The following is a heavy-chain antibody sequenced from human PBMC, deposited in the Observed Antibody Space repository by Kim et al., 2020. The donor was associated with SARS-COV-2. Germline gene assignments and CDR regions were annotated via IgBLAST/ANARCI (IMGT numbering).Heavy chain of an antibody. CDR3: ARGWSATGIDP. D-gene: IGHD2-15*01. V-gene: IGHV1-3*01. CDR2: T. Sequence: TKYSQRLQGRVTITRDTSAGTVYMEMSGLTAEDTAIYYCARGWSATGIDPWGQGTLVTVSS. J-gene: IGHJ5*02.